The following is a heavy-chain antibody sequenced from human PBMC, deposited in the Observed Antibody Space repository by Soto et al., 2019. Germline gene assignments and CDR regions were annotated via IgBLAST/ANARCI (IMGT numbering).Heavy chain of an antibody. Sequence: ASVKVSCKASGYTFTSYYMHWVRQAPGQGLEWMGIINPSGGSTSYAQKFQGRVTMTRDTSTSTVYMELSSLRSEDTAVYYCASHCSSTRCPILYDYWGQGTLVTVSS. CDR2: INPSGGST. V-gene: IGHV1-46*01. J-gene: IGHJ4*02. CDR1: GYTFTSYY. CDR3: ASHCSSTRCPILYDY. D-gene: IGHD2-2*01.